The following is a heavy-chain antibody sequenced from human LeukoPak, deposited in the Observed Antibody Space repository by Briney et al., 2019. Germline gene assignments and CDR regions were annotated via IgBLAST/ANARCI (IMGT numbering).Heavy chain of an antibody. V-gene: IGHV3-64*01. D-gene: IGHD2-15*01. J-gene: IGHJ4*02. Sequence: GGSLRLSCTASGFTFSSYGMHWVRQAPGKGLEYVSAISSNGGSTYYANSVKGRFTISRDNSKNTLYLQMGSLRAEDMAVYYCARVGGCCYFDYWGQGAPVTVSS. CDR1: GFTFSSYG. CDR3: ARVGGCCYFDY. CDR2: ISSNGGST.